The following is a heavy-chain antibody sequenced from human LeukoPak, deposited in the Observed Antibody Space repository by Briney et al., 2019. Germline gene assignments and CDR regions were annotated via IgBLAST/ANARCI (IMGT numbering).Heavy chain of an antibody. V-gene: IGHV3-23*01. CDR1: GFTFSSYA. J-gene: IGHJ4*02. D-gene: IGHD3-22*01. Sequence: PGGSLRLSCAASGFTFSSYAMSWVRQAPGKGLEWVSAISGSGGSTYYADSVKGRFTISRDNSKNTLYLQMNSLRAEDTAVYYCXXXXXSSGPAPFDYWGQGTLVTVSS. CDR3: XXXXXSSGPAPFDY. CDR2: ISGSGGST.